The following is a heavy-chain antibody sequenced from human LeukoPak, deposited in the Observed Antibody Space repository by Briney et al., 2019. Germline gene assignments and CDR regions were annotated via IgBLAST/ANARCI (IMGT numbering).Heavy chain of an antibody. CDR1: GYTFTDYY. Sequence: ASVKVSCKASGYTFTDYYMHWVRQAPGQGLEWMGWINPNSGGTNFARKFQGRVAMTRDTSISTVYMELGSLRSDDTAVYYCARARWQLVPYFDSWGQGTLVTVSS. V-gene: IGHV1-2*02. CDR3: ARARWQLVPYFDS. CDR2: INPNSGGT. D-gene: IGHD6-6*01. J-gene: IGHJ4*02.